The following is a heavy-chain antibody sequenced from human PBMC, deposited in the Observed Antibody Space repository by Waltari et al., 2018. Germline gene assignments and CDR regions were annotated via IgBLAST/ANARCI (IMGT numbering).Heavy chain of an antibody. V-gene: IGHV3-30*01. CDR2: IRYDGSYV. D-gene: IGHD1-26*01. Sequence: QIQLVESGGGVVQPGGSLKLSCAASGLGFGRYAMNWVRQAPGRGLEWLSYIRYDGSYVVHADSVKGRFSMSRDNSKKEIFLQMDSLKSDDTAVYYCTREMGGSYAMDVWGRGTSVTVSS. J-gene: IGHJ6*02. CDR3: TREMGGSYAMDV. CDR1: GLGFGRYA.